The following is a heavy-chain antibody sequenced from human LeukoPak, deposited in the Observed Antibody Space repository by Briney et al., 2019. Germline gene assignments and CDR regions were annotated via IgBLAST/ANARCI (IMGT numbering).Heavy chain of an antibody. Sequence: SETLSLTCSVAGGSISDYYWSWIRQPPGKGLEWLGYIYYSGSTKYNPSLKSRITISVDTSKNQFSLKLTSVTAADTAFYYCARGSISRTNTYGFPYWGQGTLVTVSS. V-gene: IGHV4-59*01. CDR3: ARGSISRTNTYGFPY. CDR2: IYYSGST. CDR1: GGSISDYY. D-gene: IGHD5-18*01. J-gene: IGHJ4*02.